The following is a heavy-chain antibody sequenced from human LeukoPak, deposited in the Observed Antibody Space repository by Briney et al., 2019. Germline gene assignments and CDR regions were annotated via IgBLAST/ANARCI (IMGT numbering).Heavy chain of an antibody. CDR1: GFTFSSYW. CDR3: ARVRYYHDSSGLIDY. J-gene: IGHJ4*02. V-gene: IGHV3-74*01. Sequence: GGSLRLSCAASGFTFSSYWMHWVRQAPGKGLVWVSRINSDGSSTSYADSVKGRFTISRDNAKNTLYLQMNSLRAEDTAVYYCARVRYYHDSSGLIDYWGQGTLVTVSS. D-gene: IGHD3-22*01. CDR2: INSDGSST.